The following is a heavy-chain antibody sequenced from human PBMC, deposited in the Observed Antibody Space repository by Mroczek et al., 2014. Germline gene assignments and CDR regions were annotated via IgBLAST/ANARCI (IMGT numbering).Heavy chain of an antibody. V-gene: IGHV2-26*01. J-gene: IGHJ6*03. CDR1: GFSLSNVRMG. CDR2: IFSNDEK. Sequence: QVTLKESGPVLVKPTETLTLTCTVSGFSLSNVRMGVSWIRQPPGKALEWLAHIFSNDEKSYSTSLKSRLTISKDTSKSQVVLTLTNMGPVDTATYYCARSLGSGINVLLHYMDVWGKGTTVTVSS. D-gene: IGHD3-10*01. CDR3: ARSLGSGINVLLHYMDV.